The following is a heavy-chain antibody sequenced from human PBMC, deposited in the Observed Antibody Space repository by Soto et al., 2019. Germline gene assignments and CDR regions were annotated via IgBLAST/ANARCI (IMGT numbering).Heavy chain of an antibody. Sequence: GVSLRLSFAASGFSFSDHYMDWVRQASGKGLEWVGRIRNKANSYTAEYAASVKGRFTVSRDDSKNSLYLEMNSLKIEDTALYYCVRAGTGFQLDYWGQGT. CDR2: IRNKANSYTA. D-gene: IGHD3-9*01. CDR1: GFSFSDHY. J-gene: IGHJ4*02. V-gene: IGHV3-72*01. CDR3: VRAGTGFQLDY.